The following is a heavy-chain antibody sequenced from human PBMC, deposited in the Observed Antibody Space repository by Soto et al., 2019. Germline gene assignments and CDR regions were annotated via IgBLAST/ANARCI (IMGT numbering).Heavy chain of an antibody. J-gene: IGHJ4*02. V-gene: IGHV4-59*13. CDR1: GGSIRSYY. Sequence: QVHLQESGPRLVKASETLSLTCTVSGGSIRSYYWTWIRQPPGKGLEWLGYIFYSGSTFYNPSLKSRVTISIHTSKSQFSLQLTSVTAADTAVYYCARGAADTAMVDSWGQGTLVTVSS. CDR2: IFYSGST. D-gene: IGHD5-18*01. CDR3: ARGAADTAMVDS.